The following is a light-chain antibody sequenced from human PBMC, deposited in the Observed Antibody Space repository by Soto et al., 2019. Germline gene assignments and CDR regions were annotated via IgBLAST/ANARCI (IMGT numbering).Light chain of an antibody. J-gene: IGKJ3*01. V-gene: IGKV1-9*01. CDR2: PAS. Sequence: DIQLTQSPSFLSASVGDRVTITCRASQGISSYLAWYQQKPGKAPKLLIYPASTLQSGVPSRFSGSGSGTEFTLTISSLQPEDFATYYCQQLNSYPRFTFGPGTKVDIK. CDR1: QGISSY. CDR3: QQLNSYPRFT.